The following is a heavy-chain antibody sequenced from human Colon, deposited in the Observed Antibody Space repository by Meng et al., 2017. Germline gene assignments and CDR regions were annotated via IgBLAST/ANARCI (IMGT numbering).Heavy chain of an antibody. J-gene: IGHJ4*03. CDR3: ARRRWYSSGEI. CDR1: GGSFSGYY. CDR2: INHSGST. D-gene: IGHD6-19*01. Sequence: SETLSLTCAVYGGSFSGYYWSWIRQPPGKGLEWIGEINHSGSTNYNPSLKSRVTISVDTSKNPFSLKLSSVTAADTAVYYCARRRWYSSGEIWGQGTMVTVSS. V-gene: IGHV4-34*01.